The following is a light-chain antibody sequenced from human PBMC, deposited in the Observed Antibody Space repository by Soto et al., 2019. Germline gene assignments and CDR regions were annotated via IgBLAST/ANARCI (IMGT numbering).Light chain of an antibody. CDR2: EVS. CDR3: QAYDYSLTGMV. V-gene: IGLV2-8*01. Sequence: QSALTQPPSASGSPGQSVTISCTGTSSDVGGYNYVSWYQQHPGKAPKLMIYEVSKRPSGVPDRFSGSKSGNTASLTVSGLQAEDEADYYCQAYDYSLTGMVFGGGTKLTVL. J-gene: IGLJ3*02. CDR1: SSDVGGYNY.